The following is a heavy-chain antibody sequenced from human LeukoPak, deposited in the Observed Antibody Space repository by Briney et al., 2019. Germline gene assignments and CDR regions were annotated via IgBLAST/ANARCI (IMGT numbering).Heavy chain of an antibody. J-gene: IGHJ4*02. Sequence: SQTLSLTCTVSDGSISSGSYYWSWIRQPAGKGLEWIGRIYTSGSTNYNPSLKSRVTISVDTSKNQFSLKLSSVTAADTAVYYCARVAAAGDFDYWGQGTLVTVSS. CDR1: DGSISSGSYY. CDR2: IYTSGST. CDR3: ARVAAAGDFDY. D-gene: IGHD6-13*01. V-gene: IGHV4-61*02.